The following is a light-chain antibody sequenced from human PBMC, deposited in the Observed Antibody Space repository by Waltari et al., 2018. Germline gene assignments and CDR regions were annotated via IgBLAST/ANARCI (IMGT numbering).Light chain of an antibody. Sequence: EIVLTQSPGTMSLSPGDRATLSCRASQSVTISSLTWYQQKVGQAPRLLIYGTSSRSTGIPDRFSGSGSGTDFTLTISRLEPEDFAVYYCQQYDGEVVTFGGGTKVEI. CDR3: QQYDGEVVT. CDR2: GTS. CDR1: QSVTISS. J-gene: IGKJ4*01. V-gene: IGKV3-20*01.